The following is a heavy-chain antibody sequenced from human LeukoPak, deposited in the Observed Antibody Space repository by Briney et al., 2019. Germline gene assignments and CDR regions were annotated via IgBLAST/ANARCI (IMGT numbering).Heavy chain of an antibody. V-gene: IGHV4-34*01. CDR1: GGSFSGYY. J-gene: IGHJ4*02. Sequence: SETLSLTCAVYGGSFSGYYWSWIRQPPGKGLEWIGEINHSGSTNYNPSLKSRVTISVDTSKNQFSLKLSSVTAADTAVYYCARTLIHYYDSSGYYPRFDYWGQGTLVTVSS. CDR2: INHSGST. CDR3: ARTLIHYYDSSGYYPRFDY. D-gene: IGHD3-22*01.